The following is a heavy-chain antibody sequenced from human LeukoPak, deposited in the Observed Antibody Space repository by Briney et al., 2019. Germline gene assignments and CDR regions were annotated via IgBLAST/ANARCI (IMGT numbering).Heavy chain of an antibody. J-gene: IGHJ4*02. V-gene: IGHV1-18*01. D-gene: IGHD2-2*01. CDR1: GYTFTSYG. CDR2: ISAYNGNT. CDR3: DILGLCSSNSSYHVGF. Sequence: ASVKVSCKASGYTFTSYGISWVRQAPGQGLEWMGWISAYNGNTNYAQKLQGRVTMTTDTSTSTAYMELRSLRSDDTAVYYSDILGLCSSNSSYHVGFWGQGSLDTVSS.